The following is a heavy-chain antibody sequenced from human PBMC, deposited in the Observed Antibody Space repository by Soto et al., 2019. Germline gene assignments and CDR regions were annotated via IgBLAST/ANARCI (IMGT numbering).Heavy chain of an antibody. CDR2: IYYSGST. J-gene: IGHJ5*02. V-gene: IGHV4-30-4*01. CDR1: GGSISSGDYY. CDR3: ARDNYYDRSGYSPYNWFDP. D-gene: IGHD3-22*01. Sequence: PSETLSLTCTVSGGSISSGDYYWSWIRQPPGKGLEWIGYIYYSGSTYYNPSLKSRVTISVDTSKNQFSLKLSSVTAADTAVYYCARDNYYDRSGYSPYNWFDPWGQGTLVTVSS.